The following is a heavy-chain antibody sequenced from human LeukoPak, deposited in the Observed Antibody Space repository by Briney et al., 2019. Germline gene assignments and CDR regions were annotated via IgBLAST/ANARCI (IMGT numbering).Heavy chain of an antibody. Sequence: GGSLRLSCAASGFTFSSYGMHWVRQAPGKGLEWVAVIWYDGSNKYYADSVKGRFTISRDNSKNTLYLQMNSLRAEDTAVYYCARDGYRSNNYYWAFDYWGQGTLVTVSS. CDR1: GFTFSSYG. J-gene: IGHJ4*02. V-gene: IGHV3-33*01. CDR3: ARDGYRSNNYYWAFDY. D-gene: IGHD6-13*01. CDR2: IWYDGSNK.